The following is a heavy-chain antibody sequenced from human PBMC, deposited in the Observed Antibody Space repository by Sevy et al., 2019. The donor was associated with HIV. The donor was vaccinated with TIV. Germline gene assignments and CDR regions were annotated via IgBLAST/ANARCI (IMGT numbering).Heavy chain of an antibody. CDR2: FDPEDGET. Sequence: ASVKVSCKVSRYSLSEISMHWVRQAPGKGLEWMGGFDPEDGETIYAQKFQGRVTMTEDTSTDTAYMELRRLTSEDTAVYYCATLDSWSDHPFYGTDVWGQGTTVTVSS. CDR3: ATLDSWSDHPFYGTDV. J-gene: IGHJ6*02. CDR1: RYSLSEIS. D-gene: IGHD3-3*01. V-gene: IGHV1-24*01.